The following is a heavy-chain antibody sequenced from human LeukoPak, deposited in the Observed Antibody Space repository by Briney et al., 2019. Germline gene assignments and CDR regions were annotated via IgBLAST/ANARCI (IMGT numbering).Heavy chain of an antibody. D-gene: IGHD7-27*01. CDR2: IYHSGST. J-gene: IGHJ4*02. Sequence: SETLSLTCTVSGYSISNGYYWGWIRQPPGKGLEWIGNIYHSGSTYYNPSLKSRVTISVDTSKNQFSLKLSSVTAADTAVYYCARGLLSGDPSIGNWGQGTLVTVSS. CDR1: GYSISNGYY. V-gene: IGHV4-38-2*02. CDR3: ARGLLSGDPSIGN.